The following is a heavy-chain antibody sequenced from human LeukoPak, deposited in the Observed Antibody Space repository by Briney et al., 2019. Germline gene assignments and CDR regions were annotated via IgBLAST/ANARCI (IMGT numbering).Heavy chain of an antibody. D-gene: IGHD2-8*01. CDR1: GFTFSSYS. CDR3: AREYCTNGVCYWAAFDI. Sequence: GGSLRLSCAASGFTFSSYSMNWVRQAPGKGLEWASSISSSSSYIYYADSVKGRFTISRDNAKNSLYLQMKSLRAEDTAVYYCAREYCTNGVCYWAAFDIWGQGTMVTVSS. J-gene: IGHJ3*02. V-gene: IGHV3-21*01. CDR2: ISSSSSYI.